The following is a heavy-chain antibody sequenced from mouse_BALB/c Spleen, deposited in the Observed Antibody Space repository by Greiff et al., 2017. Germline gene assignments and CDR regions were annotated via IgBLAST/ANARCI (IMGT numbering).Heavy chain of an antibody. D-gene: IGHD2-4*01. CDR2: INPSNGRT. Sequence: QVQLQQPGAELVKPGASVKLSCKASGYTFTSYWMHWVKQRPGQGLEWIGEINPSNGRTNYNEKFKSKATLTVDKSSSTAYMQLSSLTSEDSAVYYCARSAYDYGYAMDYWGQGTSVTVSS. V-gene: IGHV1S81*02. J-gene: IGHJ4*01. CDR1: GYTFTSYW. CDR3: ARSAYDYGYAMDY.